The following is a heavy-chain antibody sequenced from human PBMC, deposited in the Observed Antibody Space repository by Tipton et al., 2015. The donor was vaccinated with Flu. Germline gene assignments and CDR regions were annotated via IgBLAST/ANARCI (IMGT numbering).Heavy chain of an antibody. V-gene: IGHV4-39*01. CDR3: ARLSYYDVDLKNFYFDY. D-gene: IGHD3-10*02. CDR1: GGSISSNPSY. CDR2: VYYDGST. Sequence: TLSLTCTVSGGSISSNPSYWGWIRQPPGKGLEWIGSVYYDGSTNHNPSLKSRVTISVDTSKNQFSLSLNSVTAADTAVYYCARLSYYDVDLKNFYFDYWGQGALVTVSS. J-gene: IGHJ4*02.